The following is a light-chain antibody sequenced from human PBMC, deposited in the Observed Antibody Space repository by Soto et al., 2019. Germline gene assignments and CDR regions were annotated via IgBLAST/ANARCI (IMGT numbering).Light chain of an antibody. V-gene: IGKV1-5*01. CDR3: QQYDICPVK. CDR1: QRMSGW. Sequence: DILVSLSPSTLSTTPLDRATITFRDRQRMSGWLAWHQQKPGKAPKLLIYDVSALKRGVPPRFSGSGSGTEFTLTISSLEPDDFATYYCQQYDICPVKFGEGTKVEIK. J-gene: IGKJ4*02. CDR2: DVS.